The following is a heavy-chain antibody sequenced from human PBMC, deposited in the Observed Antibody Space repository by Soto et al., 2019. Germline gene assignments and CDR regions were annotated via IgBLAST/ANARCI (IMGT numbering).Heavy chain of an antibody. CDR2: MNPNSGNT. CDR3: ARGGYCSGGSCDFDY. D-gene: IGHD2-15*01. V-gene: IGHV1-8*01. CDR1: GYTCTSYD. Sequence: ASVQVSCKASGYTCTSYDINWARQATGQGLEWMGWMNPNSGNTAYAQKFQGRVTMTRNTSISTAYMELSSLRSEDTAVYYCARGGYCSGGSCDFDYWGQGTLVTVSS. J-gene: IGHJ4*02.